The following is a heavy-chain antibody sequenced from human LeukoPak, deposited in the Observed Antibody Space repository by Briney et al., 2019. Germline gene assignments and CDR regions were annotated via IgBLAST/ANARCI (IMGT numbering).Heavy chain of an antibody. D-gene: IGHD5-18*01. CDR2: IIPIFGTA. CDR3: ARDGYSYGYYYYGMDV. V-gene: IGHV1-69*13. CDR1: GGTFSSYA. Sequence: SVKVSCKASGGTFSSYAISWVRQAPGQGLEWMGGIIPIFGTANYAQKFQGRVTITADESTSTAYMELSSLRSEDTAVYYCARDGYSYGYYYYGMDVWGQGTTVTVSS. J-gene: IGHJ6*02.